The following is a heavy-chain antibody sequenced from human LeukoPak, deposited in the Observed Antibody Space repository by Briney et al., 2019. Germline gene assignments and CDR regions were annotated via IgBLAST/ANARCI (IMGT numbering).Heavy chain of an antibody. CDR3: ARRRGSWFDP. CDR2: IYYSGST. J-gene: IGHJ5*02. CDR1: GGSISSSSYY. D-gene: IGHD3-10*01. Sequence: SETLSLTCTVSGGSISSSSYYWGWIRQPPGKGLEWIGSIYYSGSTNYNPSLKSRVTISVDTSKNQFSLKLSSVTAADTAMYYCARRRGSWFDPWGQGTLVTVSS. V-gene: IGHV4-39*07.